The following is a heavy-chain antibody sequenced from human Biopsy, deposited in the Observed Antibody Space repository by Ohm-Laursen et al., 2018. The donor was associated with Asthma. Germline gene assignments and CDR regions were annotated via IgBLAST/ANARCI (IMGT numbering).Heavy chain of an antibody. V-gene: IGHV4-39*01. D-gene: IGHD6-13*01. CDR3: VRGSSSWHHGPFHYYYGLDV. Sequence: SDTLSLTCSLSSGSGGYMRSGNYYWGWIRQPPGKGLEWIGSIYYSGTTYYNPSLESRLTVSADTSKNQFSLKLTSGTAADTAVYYCVRGSSSWHHGPFHYYYGLDVWGQGTTATVSS. CDR1: SGSGGYMRSGNYY. J-gene: IGHJ6*02. CDR2: IYYSGTT.